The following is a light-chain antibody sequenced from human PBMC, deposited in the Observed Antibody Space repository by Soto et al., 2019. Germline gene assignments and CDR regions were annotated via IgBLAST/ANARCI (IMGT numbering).Light chain of an antibody. CDR3: QQRSNWPPIT. CDR1: QSVSSY. CDR2: DAS. Sequence: IVFRQSRATRSXXXGXXXTXXXRASQSVSSYLAWYQQKPGQAPRLLIYDASNRATGIPARFSGSGSGTDFTLTISSLEPEDFAVYYCQQRSNWPPITFGQGTRLEIK. V-gene: IGKV3-11*01. J-gene: IGKJ5*01.